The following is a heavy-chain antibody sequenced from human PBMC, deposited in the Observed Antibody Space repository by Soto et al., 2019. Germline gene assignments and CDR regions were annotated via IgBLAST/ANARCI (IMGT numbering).Heavy chain of an antibody. CDR3: AGGFMVRGGDAWFDT. V-gene: IGHV1-69*06. D-gene: IGHD3-10*01. CDR1: EGTFSTHA. J-gene: IGHJ5*02. Sequence: QVQLEQSGAEVKKPGSSEKVSCKASEGTFSTHAISWVRQAPEEGLEWMGGIIPLFGTTNYAQKFQGRVTIIADKSTSTVSMELISLRSEDTAIYYCAGGFMVRGGDAWFDTWGQGTLVTVSS. CDR2: IIPLFGTT.